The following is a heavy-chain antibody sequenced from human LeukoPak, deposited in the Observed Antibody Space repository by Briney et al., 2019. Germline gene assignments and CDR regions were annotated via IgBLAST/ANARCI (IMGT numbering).Heavy chain of an antibody. J-gene: IGHJ4*02. CDR3: ARGPSIAVAGDY. CDR1: GFTFSSYA. Sequence: GGSLRLSCAASGFTFSSYAMHWVRQAPGKGLEWVAVISYDGSNKYYADSVKGRFTISRDNSKNTLYLQMNSLRAEDTAVYYCARGPSIAVAGDYWGQGTLVTVSS. D-gene: IGHD6-13*01. CDR2: ISYDGSNK. V-gene: IGHV3-30-3*01.